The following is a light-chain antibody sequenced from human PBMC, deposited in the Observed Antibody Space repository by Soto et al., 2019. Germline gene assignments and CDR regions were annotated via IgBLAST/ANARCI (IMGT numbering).Light chain of an antibody. V-gene: IGKV3-20*01. CDR1: QSVSSNY. CDR3: QQYGSSPWT. CDR2: GAS. Sequence: EIVLTQSPGTLSLSPGERATLSCRASQSVSSNYLAWYQQKPGQAPRPLIYGASSRATGIPDRFSGIGAGTDFTLTISRLEPEDFAVYYCQQYGSSPWTFGQGTKVEIK. J-gene: IGKJ1*01.